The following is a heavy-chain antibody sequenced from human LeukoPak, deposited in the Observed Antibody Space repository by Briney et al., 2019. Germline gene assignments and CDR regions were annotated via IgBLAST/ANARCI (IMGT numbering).Heavy chain of an antibody. V-gene: IGHV4-59*08. Sequence: SETLSLTCTVSGGSISSYYWSWIRQPPGKGLEWIGYIYYSGSTNYNPSLKSRVTISVDTSKNQFSLKLSSVTAADTAVYYCARAYSGSYYVSDYWGQGTLVTVSS. CDR2: IYYSGST. CDR3: ARAYSGSYYVSDY. CDR1: GGSISSYY. D-gene: IGHD1-26*01. J-gene: IGHJ4*02.